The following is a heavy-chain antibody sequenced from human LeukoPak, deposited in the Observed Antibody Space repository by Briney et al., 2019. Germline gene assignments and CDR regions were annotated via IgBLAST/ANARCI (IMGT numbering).Heavy chain of an antibody. CDR3: AKDGCGGDCFTCQY. Sequence: GGSLRLSCAASGFTFSSYGMHWVRQAPGKGLEWVAVIWYDGSNKYYADSVKGRFTISRDNSKNTLHLQMNSLRAEDTAVYYCAKDGCGGDCFTCQYWGQGTLVTVSS. J-gene: IGHJ4*02. CDR1: GFTFSSYG. V-gene: IGHV3-30*02. D-gene: IGHD2-21*02. CDR2: IWYDGSNK.